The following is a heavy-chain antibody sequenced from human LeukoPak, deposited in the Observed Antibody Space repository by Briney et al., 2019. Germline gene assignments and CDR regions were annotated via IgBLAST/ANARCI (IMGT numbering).Heavy chain of an antibody. J-gene: IGHJ4*02. D-gene: IGHD6-13*01. Sequence: PGGSLRLSCAASGFTFSSYWMNWVRQPPGKGLVWVSRINTDGSSPSYADSVRGRFTISRDNAKNTLYLQMNSLRAEDTAVYYCARGTASAGLDSWGQGTLVTVSS. V-gene: IGHV3-74*01. CDR3: ARGTASAGLDS. CDR2: INTDGSSP. CDR1: GFTFSSYW.